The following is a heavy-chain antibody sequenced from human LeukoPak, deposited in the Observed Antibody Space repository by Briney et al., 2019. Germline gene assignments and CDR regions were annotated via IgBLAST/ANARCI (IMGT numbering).Heavy chain of an antibody. Sequence: GGSLRLSCAASGFTFSSYDMHWVRQATGKGLEWVSAIGTAGDTYYPGSVKGRFTISRENAKNPLYLQMNSLRAGDTAVYYCARYDYVWGSFDYWGQGTLVTVSS. J-gene: IGHJ4*02. V-gene: IGHV3-13*01. CDR3: ARYDYVWGSFDY. CDR2: IGTAGDT. CDR1: GFTFSSYD. D-gene: IGHD3-16*01.